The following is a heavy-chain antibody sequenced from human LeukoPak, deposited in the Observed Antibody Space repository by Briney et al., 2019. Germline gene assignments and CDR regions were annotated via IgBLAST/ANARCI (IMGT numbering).Heavy chain of an antibody. J-gene: IGHJ5*02. CDR2: IFYTGNT. Sequence: SETLSLTCTVSDGSISSSNYYWAWIRQPPGKGLEWIANIFYTGNTYYNPSLKSRVTISIDTSKNQFSLRLNSVTATDTAVYYCXRLNKPGWFDPWGQGTLVTVSS. V-gene: IGHV4-39*01. D-gene: IGHD1-14*01. CDR3: XRLNKPGWFDP. CDR1: DGSISSSNYY.